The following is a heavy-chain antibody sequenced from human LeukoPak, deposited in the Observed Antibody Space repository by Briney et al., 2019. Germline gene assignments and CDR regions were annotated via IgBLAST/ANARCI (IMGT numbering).Heavy chain of an antibody. CDR3: ATEYYGAYNY. D-gene: IGHD4-17*01. Sequence: GGSLRLSCAASGFTFSSYAMSWVRQAPGKGLEWVGRIKSNTDGGTTDYVAPVKGRFTISRDDSKDTLYLQMNSLKTEDIAVYFCATEYYGAYNYWGQGTLVTVSS. V-gene: IGHV3-15*01. CDR2: IKSNTDGGTT. CDR1: GFTFSSYA. J-gene: IGHJ4*02.